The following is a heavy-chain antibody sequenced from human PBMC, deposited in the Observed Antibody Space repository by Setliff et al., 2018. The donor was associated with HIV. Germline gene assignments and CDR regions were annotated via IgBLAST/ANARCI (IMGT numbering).Heavy chain of an antibody. CDR3: ARDFVTGSYFLQ. Sequence: KTSETLSLTCTVSGGSFSSGQYYWTWIRQPAGKGLEWIGRIYTSGSTNYNPSLKSRVTISVDTSKNQFSLKLSSVTAADTAVYYCARDFVTGSYFLQWGQGTLVTVSS. CDR2: IYTSGST. J-gene: IGHJ1*01. CDR1: GGSFSSGQYY. D-gene: IGHD1-26*01. V-gene: IGHV4-61*02.